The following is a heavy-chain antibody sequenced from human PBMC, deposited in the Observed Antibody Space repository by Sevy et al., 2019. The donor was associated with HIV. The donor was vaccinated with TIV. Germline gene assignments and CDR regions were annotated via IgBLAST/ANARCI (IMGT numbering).Heavy chain of an antibody. CDR3: AGAGVGAKGFDY. CDR2: IWYDGTNK. Sequence: GGSLRLSCAASGFSISGYGMHWVRQAPGKGLEWVAVIWYDGTNKEYADSVKGRFTISRDNFKSTLYLQMNILRAEDTAVYYCAGAGVGAKGFDYWGQGTLVTVSS. D-gene: IGHD1-26*01. J-gene: IGHJ4*02. V-gene: IGHV3-33*01. CDR1: GFSISGYG.